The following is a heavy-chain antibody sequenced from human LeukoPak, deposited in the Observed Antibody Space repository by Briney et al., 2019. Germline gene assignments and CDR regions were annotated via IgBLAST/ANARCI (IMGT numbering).Heavy chain of an antibody. V-gene: IGHV3-23*01. Sequence: GGSLRLSCAASGFTFSSYAMSWVRQAPGKGLEWVSAISGSGGSTYYADSVKGRFTISRDNSKNTLYLQMNSLRAEDTAVYYCAKEGYDYVWGSYRYTYYSDYWGQGTLVTVSS. CDR1: GFTFSSYA. CDR3: AKEGYDYVWGSYRYTYYSDY. D-gene: IGHD3-16*02. J-gene: IGHJ4*02. CDR2: ISGSGGST.